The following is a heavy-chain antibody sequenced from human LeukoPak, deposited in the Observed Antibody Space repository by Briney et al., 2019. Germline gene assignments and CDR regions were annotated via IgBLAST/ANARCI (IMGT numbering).Heavy chain of an antibody. V-gene: IGHV3-48*04. CDR3: ARIWSARDWFDP. Sequence: GGSLRLSCVASGFTFSNYAMSWVRQAPGKGLEWISYIKKRSAATYYADSVAGRFVISRDDAKNSLNLHLTNLRVEDTATYFCARIWSARDWFDPWGQGT. D-gene: IGHD1-1*01. CDR2: IKKRSAAT. J-gene: IGHJ5*02. CDR1: GFTFSNYA.